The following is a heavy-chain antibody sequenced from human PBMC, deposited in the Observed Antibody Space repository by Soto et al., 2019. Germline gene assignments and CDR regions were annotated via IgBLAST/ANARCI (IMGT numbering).Heavy chain of an antibody. CDR1: GFTFSNAW. J-gene: IGHJ4*02. V-gene: IGHV3-15*01. CDR2: IKSKTDGGTT. D-gene: IGHD1-26*01. CDR3: TTEGIVGARGPIDY. Sequence: PGGSLRLSCAASGFTFSNAWMSWVRQAPGKGLEWVGRIKSKTDGGTTDYAAPVKGRFTISRDDSKNTLYLQMNSLKTEDTAVYYCTTEGIVGARGPIDYWGQGTLVTVSS.